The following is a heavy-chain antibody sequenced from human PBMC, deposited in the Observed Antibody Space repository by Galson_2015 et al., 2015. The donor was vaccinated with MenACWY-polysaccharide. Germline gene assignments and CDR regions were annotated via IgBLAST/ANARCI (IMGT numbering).Heavy chain of an antibody. CDR1: GFTFSNYA. V-gene: IGHV3-23*01. D-gene: IGHD2-2*01. J-gene: IGHJ4*02. CDR2: IGGSGSNT. Sequence: SLRLSCAASGFTFSNYAMSWVRQAPGKGLEWVSTIGGSGSNTHYADSVKGRFTISRDNSKDTLSLHMNSLRAEDTAVYYCARVRYSTGKYQFDYWGQGTLVAVSS. CDR3: ARVRYSTGKYQFDY.